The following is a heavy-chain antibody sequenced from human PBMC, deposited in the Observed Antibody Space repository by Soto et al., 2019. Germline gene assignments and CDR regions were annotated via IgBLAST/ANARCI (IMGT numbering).Heavy chain of an antibody. CDR1: GITFRSYW. Sequence: EVQLVESGGGLVQPGGSLRLTCAASGITFRSYWMTWVRQAPGKGLAWVANIKQVGSEKFYVDSVKGRFTISRDNAKISLYLLMNSLRADDTAVYYCARAVSYGNSWGQGTRVNVSS. D-gene: IGHD5-18*01. J-gene: IGHJ3*02. V-gene: IGHV3-7*04. CDR3: ARAVSYGNS. CDR2: IKQVGSEK.